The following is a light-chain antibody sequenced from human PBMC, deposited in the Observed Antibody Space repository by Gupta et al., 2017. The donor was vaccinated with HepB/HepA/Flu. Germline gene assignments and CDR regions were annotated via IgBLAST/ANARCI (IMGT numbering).Light chain of an antibody. Sequence: QSALTQPASVSGSPGQSITISCTGTSSDVGGYNYVSWYQQFPGKAPKLLIYDVTSRPSGVSGRFSGSKSGNTASLTISGLQAEDEADYYCSSYTLTITHVFGGGTKLTVL. V-gene: IGLV2-14*01. CDR2: DVT. CDR1: SSDVGGYNY. J-gene: IGLJ2*01. CDR3: SSYTLTITHV.